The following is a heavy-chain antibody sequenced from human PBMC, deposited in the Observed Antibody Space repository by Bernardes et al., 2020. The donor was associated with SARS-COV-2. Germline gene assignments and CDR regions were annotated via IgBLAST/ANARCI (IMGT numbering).Heavy chain of an antibody. J-gene: IGHJ6*02. D-gene: IGHD3-10*01. V-gene: IGHV3-73*01. Sequence: WGSLRASCAASGFPFIGSAMHWVGQASGKGLEWFGRIISKANSSTTASAASETGRFTIPRDDSKNTAYLQMNSRKPEETAVYYCTSRVWFGEQPNYYYYGMDGWGQGTTVTGAS. CDR3: TSRVWFGEQPNYYYYGMDG. CDR1: GFPFIGSA. CDR2: IISKANSSTT.